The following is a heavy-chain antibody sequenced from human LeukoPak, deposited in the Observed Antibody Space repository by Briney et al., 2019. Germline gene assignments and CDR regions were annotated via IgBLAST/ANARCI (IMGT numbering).Heavy chain of an antibody. V-gene: IGHV3-74*01. CDR2: INRDGSIT. CDR1: GFTFGNYW. J-gene: IGHJ4*02. CDR3: ARDKQSGEYSEIDY. D-gene: IGHD3-10*01. Sequence: GGSLRLPCAASGFTFGNYWLHWVRQAPGKGLVWVSRINRDGSITKYADSVKGRFTVSRDNAKNTLDLQMNSLRAEDTAVYYCARDKQSGEYSEIDYWGQGTLVTVSS.